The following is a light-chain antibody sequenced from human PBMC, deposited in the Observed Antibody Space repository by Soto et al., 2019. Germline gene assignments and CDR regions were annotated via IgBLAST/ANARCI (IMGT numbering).Light chain of an antibody. CDR2: GAS. CDR3: QYYDKLAKAIT. Sequence: EIVLTQSPGTLSLSPGERATLSCRASQSVSSSYLAWYQQKPGQAPRLLIYGASKRATGTPDRFIGSGSGTDFTLTISRLEPEDFAVYYCQYYDKLAKAITFGQGTRLEI. CDR1: QSVSSSY. J-gene: IGKJ5*01. V-gene: IGKV3-20*01.